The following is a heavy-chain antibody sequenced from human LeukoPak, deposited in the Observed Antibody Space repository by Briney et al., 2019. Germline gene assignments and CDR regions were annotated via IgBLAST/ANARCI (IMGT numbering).Heavy chain of an antibody. CDR1: GGTFSSEA. Sequence: GASVKVSCKTSGGTFSSEAFIWVRQAPGQGLEWMGGIIPIFGRADYAQKFQDIVTITADESTSTVYMELSSLRSEDTAVYYCARAMAPLDTFNYQYAMDVWGQGTMVTVSS. CDR2: IIPIFGRA. CDR3: ARAMAPLDTFNYQYAMDV. D-gene: IGHD5-24*01. V-gene: IGHV1-69*13. J-gene: IGHJ6*02.